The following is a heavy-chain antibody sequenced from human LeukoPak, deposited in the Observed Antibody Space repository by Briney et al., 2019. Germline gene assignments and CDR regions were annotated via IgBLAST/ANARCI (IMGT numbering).Heavy chain of an antibody. CDR2: ISGSGGST. CDR3: AKGSNIVVVPAAISLIDY. V-gene: IGHV3-23*01. J-gene: IGHJ4*02. D-gene: IGHD2-2*01. CDR1: GFTFSSYA. Sequence: GRSLRLSCAASGFTFSSYAMSWVRQAPGKGLEWVSAISGSGGSTYYADSVKGRFTISRDNSKNTLYLQMNSLRAEDTAVYYCAKGSNIVVVPAAISLIDYWGQGTLVTVSS.